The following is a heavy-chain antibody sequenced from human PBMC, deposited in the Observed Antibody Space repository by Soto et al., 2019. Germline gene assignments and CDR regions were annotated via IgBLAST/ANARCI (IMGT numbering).Heavy chain of an antibody. D-gene: IGHD1-26*01. Sequence: PGGSLRLSCSASGFTFSSYGMHWVRQAPGKGLEWVAVIWYDGSNKYYADSVKGRFTISRDNSKNTLFLQMNSLRAEYTAVYYCAREAFQEPFFDYWGQGTLVTVSS. J-gene: IGHJ4*02. CDR1: GFTFSSYG. V-gene: IGHV3-33*01. CDR3: AREAFQEPFFDY. CDR2: IWYDGSNK.